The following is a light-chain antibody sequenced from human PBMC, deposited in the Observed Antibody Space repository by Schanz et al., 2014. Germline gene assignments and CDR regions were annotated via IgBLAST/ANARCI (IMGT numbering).Light chain of an antibody. CDR1: QSVSSY. Sequence: EIVLTQSPATLSLSPGERATLSCRASQSVSSYLAWYQQKPGQAPRLLIYDASNRATGIPARFSGSGSGTDFTLTISSLEPEDFAVYYCQQYGSSPLTFGRGTRLEIK. J-gene: IGKJ5*01. CDR2: DAS. V-gene: IGKV3-11*01. CDR3: QQYGSSPLT.